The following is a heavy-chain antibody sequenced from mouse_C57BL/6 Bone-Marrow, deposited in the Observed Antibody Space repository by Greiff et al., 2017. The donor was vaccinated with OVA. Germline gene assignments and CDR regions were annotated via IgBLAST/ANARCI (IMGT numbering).Heavy chain of an antibody. J-gene: IGHJ3*01. CDR2: IYPGDGDT. CDR1: GYAFSSSW. CDR3: ARWAGTALFAY. Sequence: QVQLQQSGPELVKPGASVKISCKASGYAFSSSWMNWVKQRPGKGLEWIGRIYPGDGDTNYNGKFKGKATLTADKSSSTAYMQLSSLTSEDSAVYFGARWAGTALFAYWGQGTLVTVSA. V-gene: IGHV1-82*01. D-gene: IGHD4-1*01.